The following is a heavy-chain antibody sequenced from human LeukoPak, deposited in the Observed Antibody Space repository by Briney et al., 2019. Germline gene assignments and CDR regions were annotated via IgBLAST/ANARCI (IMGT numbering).Heavy chain of an antibody. CDR3: TRVPDSSGWYYFDY. CDR2: IRSKAYGGTT. D-gene: IGHD6-19*01. J-gene: IGHJ4*02. CDR1: GFAFGDYA. Sequence: GGSLRLSCTASGFAFGDYAMSWVRQAPGKGLEWVGFIRSKAYGGTTEYAASVKGRFTISRDDSKSIAYLQMNSLKTEDTAVYYCTRVPDSSGWYYFDYWGQGTLVTVSS. V-gene: IGHV3-49*04.